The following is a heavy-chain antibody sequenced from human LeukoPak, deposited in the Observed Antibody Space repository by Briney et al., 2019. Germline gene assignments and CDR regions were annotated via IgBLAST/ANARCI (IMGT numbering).Heavy chain of an antibody. Sequence: PSETLSLTCTVSGGSVSSGSYYWSWIRQPPGKGLEWIGYIYYSGSTNYNPSLKSRVTISVDTSKNQFSLKLSSVTAADTAVYYCARDRVTIFGNYYYYYGMDVWGQGTTVTVSS. J-gene: IGHJ6*02. CDR2: IYYSGST. CDR1: GGSVSSGSYY. V-gene: IGHV4-61*01. D-gene: IGHD3-3*01. CDR3: ARDRVTIFGNYYYYYGMDV.